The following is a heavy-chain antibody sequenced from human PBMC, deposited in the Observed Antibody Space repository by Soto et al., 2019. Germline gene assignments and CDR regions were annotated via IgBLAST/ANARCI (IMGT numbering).Heavy chain of an antibody. J-gene: IGHJ4*02. Sequence: GGSLRLSCAASGFTLSSYWMTWVRQAPGKGLEWVANIKPDGTEKYYVDSVKGRFTISRDNAKNSLYLQMNSLRDEDTAVYYCAREGYPFDYWGQGTLVTVSS. CDR1: GFTLSSYW. D-gene: IGHD5-12*01. CDR2: IKPDGTEK. V-gene: IGHV3-7*01. CDR3: AREGYPFDY.